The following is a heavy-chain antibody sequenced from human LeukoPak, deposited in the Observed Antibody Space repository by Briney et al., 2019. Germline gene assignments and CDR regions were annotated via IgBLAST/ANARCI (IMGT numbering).Heavy chain of an antibody. Sequence: GGSLRLSCAASGFTFSSYWMSWVRQAPGKGLEWVANIKQDGSEKYYVDSVKGRFTISRDNAKNSLYLQMTSLRAEDTAVYYCARHQITRVRGVMDYWGQGTLVTVSS. CDR3: ARHQITRVRGVMDY. D-gene: IGHD3-10*01. V-gene: IGHV3-7*01. CDR2: IKQDGSEK. CDR1: GFTFSSYW. J-gene: IGHJ4*02.